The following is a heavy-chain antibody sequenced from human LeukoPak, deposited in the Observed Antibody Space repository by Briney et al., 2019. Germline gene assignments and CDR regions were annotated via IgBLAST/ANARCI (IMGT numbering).Heavy chain of an antibody. V-gene: IGHV3-30*18. CDR2: ISYDGINK. CDR3: AKEGSYYDSSGYYVRHAFDI. Sequence: GGSLRLSCAASRFTFSTYGMHWVRQAPGKGLEWVALISYDGINKYYADSVKGRFTVSRDNSKSTLYLQMNSLRAEDTAVYYCAKEGSYYDSSGYYVRHAFDIWGQGTMVTVSS. CDR1: RFTFSTYG. D-gene: IGHD3-22*01. J-gene: IGHJ3*02.